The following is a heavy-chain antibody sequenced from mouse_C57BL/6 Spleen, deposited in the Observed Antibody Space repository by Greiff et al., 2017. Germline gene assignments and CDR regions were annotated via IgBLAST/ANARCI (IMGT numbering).Heavy chain of an antibody. D-gene: IGHD2-4*01. CDR2: INPNNGGT. CDR1: GYTFTDYN. CDR3: AIYDDYDGLYAMDY. J-gene: IGHJ4*01. Sequence: DVQLQESGPELVKPGASVKIPCKASGYTFTDYNMDWVKQSHGKSLEWIGDINPNNGGTIYNQKFKGKATLTVDKSSSTAYMELRSLTSEDTAVYYCAIYDDYDGLYAMDYWGQGTSVTVSS. V-gene: IGHV1-18*01.